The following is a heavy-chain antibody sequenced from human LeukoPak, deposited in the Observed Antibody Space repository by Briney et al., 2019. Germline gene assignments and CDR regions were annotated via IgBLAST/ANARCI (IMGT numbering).Heavy chain of an antibody. J-gene: IGHJ4*02. Sequence: SETLSLTCTVSGYSVSSGYYWGWIRQPPGKGLEWVGSIYHSGSTYYNPPLKSRVTISVDTSKNQFSLKLSSVTAADTAVYYCASRIVGATTTRDYWGQGTLVTVSS. CDR2: IYHSGST. D-gene: IGHD1-26*01. V-gene: IGHV4-38-2*02. CDR1: GYSVSSGYY. CDR3: ASRIVGATTTRDY.